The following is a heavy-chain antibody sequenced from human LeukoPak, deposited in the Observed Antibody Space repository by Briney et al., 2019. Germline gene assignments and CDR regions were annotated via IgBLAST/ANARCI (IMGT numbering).Heavy chain of an antibody. Sequence: ASVKVSCKASGYTFTSYGISRVRQAPGQGLEWMGWISAYDGNTNYAQKLQGRVTMTTDTSTSTAYMELRSLRSDDTAVYYCARVFEQQLVQKLYNWFDPWGQGTLVTVSS. J-gene: IGHJ5*02. CDR1: GYTFTSYG. CDR3: ARVFEQQLVQKLYNWFDP. CDR2: ISAYDGNT. V-gene: IGHV1-18*01. D-gene: IGHD6-13*01.